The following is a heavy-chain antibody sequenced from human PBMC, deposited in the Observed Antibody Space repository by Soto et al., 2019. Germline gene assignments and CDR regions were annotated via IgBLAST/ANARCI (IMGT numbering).Heavy chain of an antibody. V-gene: IGHV6-1*01. CDR1: GDSVSSNSAA. J-gene: IGHJ6*02. Sequence: SQTLSLTCAISGDSVSSNSAAWNWIRQSPSRGLEWLGRTYYRSKWYNDYAVSVKSRITINPDTSKNQFSLQLNSVTPEDTAVYYCARGSRMYYDFWSGYPRKDYYYGMDVWGQGTTVTVSS. CDR3: ARGSRMYYDFWSGYPRKDYYYGMDV. D-gene: IGHD3-3*01. CDR2: TYYRSKWYN.